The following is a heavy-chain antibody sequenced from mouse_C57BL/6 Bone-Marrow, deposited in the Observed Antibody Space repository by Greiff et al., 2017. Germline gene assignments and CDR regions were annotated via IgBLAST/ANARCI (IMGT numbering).Heavy chain of an antibody. CDR3: ARGYGSGFAY. D-gene: IGHD1-1*01. Sequence: QVQLKQSGAELVRPGTSVKVSCKASGYAFTNYLIEWVKQRPGQGLEWIGVINPGSGGTNYNEKFKGRATLTADKSSSTAYMQLSSLTSEDSAVYVCARGYGSGFAYWGQGTLGTVSA. J-gene: IGHJ3*01. CDR1: GYAFTNYL. V-gene: IGHV1-54*01. CDR2: INPGSGGT.